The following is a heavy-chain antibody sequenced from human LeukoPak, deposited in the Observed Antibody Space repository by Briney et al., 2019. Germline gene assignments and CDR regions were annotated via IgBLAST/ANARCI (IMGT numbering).Heavy chain of an antibody. J-gene: IGHJ5*02. CDR2: ISSSSSTI. CDR1: GFTFSSYS. D-gene: IGHD3-22*01. V-gene: IGHV3-48*01. CDR3: ARDSSYYYDSSGYLNWFDP. Sequence: GGSLRLSCAASGFTFSSYSMNWVRQAPGKGLEWVSYISSSSSTIYYADSVKGRFTISRDNAKNSLYLRMNSLRAEDTAVYYCARDSSYYYDSSGYLNWFDPWGQGTLVTVSS.